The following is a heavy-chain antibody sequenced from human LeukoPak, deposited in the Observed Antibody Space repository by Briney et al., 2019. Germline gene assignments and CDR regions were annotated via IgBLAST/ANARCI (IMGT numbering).Heavy chain of an antibody. J-gene: IGHJ4*02. CDR3: ARKRIYSYGRHTGVAVTESFDS. D-gene: IGHD5-18*01. Sequence: SETLSPTCAVYGGSFSGYYWSWIRQPPGKGLEWIGEINHSGSTNYNPSLKSRVSISVDTSKNQFSLRLNSVTAADTAVYYCARKRIYSYGRHTGVAVTESFDSWGQGTLVTVSS. V-gene: IGHV4-34*01. CDR1: GGSFSGYY. CDR2: INHSGST.